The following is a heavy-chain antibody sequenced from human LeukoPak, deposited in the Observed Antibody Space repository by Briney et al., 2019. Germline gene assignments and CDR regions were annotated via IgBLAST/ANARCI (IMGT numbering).Heavy chain of an antibody. D-gene: IGHD1-26*01. CDR3: ARQEVGATTGFDY. V-gene: IGHV4-39*01. CDR1: GGSISSSSYY. Sequence: PSETLPLTCTVSGGSISSSSYYWGWIRQPPGKGLEWIGSIYYSGSTYYNPSLKSRVTISVDTSKNQFSLKLSSVTAADTAVYYCARQEVGATTGFDYWGQGTLVTVSS. CDR2: IYYSGST. J-gene: IGHJ4*02.